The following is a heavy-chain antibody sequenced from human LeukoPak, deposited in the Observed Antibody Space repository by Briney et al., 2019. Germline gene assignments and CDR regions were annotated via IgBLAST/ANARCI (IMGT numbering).Heavy chain of an antibody. CDR2: IIPIFGTA. CDR3: AISIAVAWYVNWFDP. Sequence: GASVKVSCKASVGTFSSYAISWVRQAPGQGLEWMGRIIPIFGTANYAQKFQGRVTITTDESTSTAYMELSSLRSEDTAVYYCAISIAVAWYVNWFDPWGQGTLVTVSS. J-gene: IGHJ5*02. D-gene: IGHD6-19*01. V-gene: IGHV1-69*05. CDR1: VGTFSSYA.